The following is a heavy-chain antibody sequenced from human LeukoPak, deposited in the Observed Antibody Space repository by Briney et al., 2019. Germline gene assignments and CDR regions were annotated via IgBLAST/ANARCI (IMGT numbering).Heavy chain of an antibody. CDR3: ARFGIAAAGTEEAWFDP. CDR2: IYYSGST. J-gene: IGHJ5*02. CDR1: GGSISSYY. D-gene: IGHD6-13*01. V-gene: IGHV4-59*08. Sequence: SETLSLTCTVSGGSISSYYWSWIRQPPGKGLEWIGYIYYSGSTNYNPSLKSRVTISVDTSKNQFSLKLSSVTAADTAVYYCARFGIAAAGTEEAWFDPWGQGTLVTVSS.